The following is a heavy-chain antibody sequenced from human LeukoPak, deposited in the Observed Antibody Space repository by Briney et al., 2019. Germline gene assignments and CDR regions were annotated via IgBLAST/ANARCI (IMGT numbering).Heavy chain of an antibody. CDR3: ARDRGIKSYYYYMDV. V-gene: IGHV3-23*01. D-gene: IGHD3-10*01. Sequence: GGTLRLSCAASGFTFSSYGMSWVRQAPGKGLEWVSAISGSGGSTYYADSVKGRFTISRDNSKNTLYLQMNSLRAEDTAVYYCARDRGIKSYYYYMDVWGKGTTVTVSS. CDR1: GFTFSSYG. CDR2: ISGSGGST. J-gene: IGHJ6*03.